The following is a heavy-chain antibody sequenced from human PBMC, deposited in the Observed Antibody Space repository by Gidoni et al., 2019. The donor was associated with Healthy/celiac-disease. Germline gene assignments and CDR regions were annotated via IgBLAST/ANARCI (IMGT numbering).Heavy chain of an antibody. CDR2: INHSGST. CDR1: GGSFSGYY. D-gene: IGHD5-18*01. J-gene: IGHJ4*02. V-gene: IGHV4-34*01. Sequence: QVQLQQWGAGLLKPSETLSLTCAVYGGSFSGYYWSWIRQPPGKGLEWIGEINHSGSTNYNPSLKSRVTISVDTSKNQFSLKLSSVTAADTAVYYCARGLQLIPFDYWGQGTLVTVSS. CDR3: ARGLQLIPFDY.